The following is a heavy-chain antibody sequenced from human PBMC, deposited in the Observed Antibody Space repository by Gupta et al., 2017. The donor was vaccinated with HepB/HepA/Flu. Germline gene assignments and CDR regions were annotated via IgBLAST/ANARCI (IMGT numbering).Heavy chain of an antibody. CDR1: GGSINTNTYS. Sequence: QLRLQESGPGLVKPSETLSLTCTVPGGSINTNTYSWGWIRQPPGKGLEWIGSIYYSGNTYYNPSLRSRITISIDTSKNQFSLKLTSVTAADTAVYYCARKIHENTGRSFDYWGQGTLVTVSS. V-gene: IGHV4-39*01. CDR3: ARKIHENTGRSFDY. J-gene: IGHJ4*02. D-gene: IGHD2-8*02. CDR2: IYYSGNT.